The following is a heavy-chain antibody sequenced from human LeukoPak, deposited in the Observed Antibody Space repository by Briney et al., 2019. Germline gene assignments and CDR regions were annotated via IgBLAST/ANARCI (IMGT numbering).Heavy chain of an antibody. CDR1: GGSISSNY. CDR2: IYYSGST. J-gene: IGHJ6*03. CDR3: ARDNRIAARSWYMDV. V-gene: IGHV4-59*01. D-gene: IGHD6-6*01. Sequence: PSDTLSLTCSVSGGSISSNYWSWIRQPPGKGLEWIGYIYYSGSTNYNPSLKSRVTISVDTSKNQFSLKLSSVTAADTAVYYCARDNRIAARSWYMDVWGKGTTVTVSS.